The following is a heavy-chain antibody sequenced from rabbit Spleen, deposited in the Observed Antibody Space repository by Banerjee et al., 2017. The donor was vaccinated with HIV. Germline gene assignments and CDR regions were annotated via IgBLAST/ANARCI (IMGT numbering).Heavy chain of an antibody. CDR1: GFSFGDRDV. CDR2: INAATGKP. V-gene: IGHV1S45*01. D-gene: IGHD1-1*01. Sequence: QEQLVESGGGLVQPEGSLTLTCKASGFSFGDRDVMCWVRQAPGKGLEWIACINAATGKPVYATWAKGRFTISRTSSTTVTLRMTSLTAADRATYFCARDLLGVIGWNFYLWGQGTLVTV. J-gene: IGHJ4*01. CDR3: ARDLLGVIGWNFYL.